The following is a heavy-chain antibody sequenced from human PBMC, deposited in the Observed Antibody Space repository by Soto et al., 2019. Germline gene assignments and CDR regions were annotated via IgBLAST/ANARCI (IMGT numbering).Heavy chain of an antibody. CDR3: ARGLPGYYGMDV. V-gene: IGHV3-74*01. CDR1: GFTFSSYW. J-gene: IGHJ6*02. D-gene: IGHD4-17*01. Sequence: EVQLVESGGGLVQPGGSLRLSCAASGFTFSSYWINWVRQAPGKGLVWVSRIKGDGSRTDYADSVKGRFTISRDNAKNTVYLQMNSLRDEDTAVYYCARGLPGYYGMDVWGQGTTVTVSS. CDR2: IKGDGSRT.